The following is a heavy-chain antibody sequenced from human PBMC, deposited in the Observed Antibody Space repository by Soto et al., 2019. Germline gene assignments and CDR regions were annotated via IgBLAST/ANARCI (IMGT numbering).Heavy chain of an antibody. CDR3: ARDPYHVLMVNAPNLYGMDV. Sequence: ASVKVSCKASGYTFTTYDISWVRQAPGQGLEGMGRISTYNGNTNYPQSLQGRLTMTTDTSTTTAYMELRSLRSDDTAVYYCARDPYHVLMVNAPNLYGMDVWGQGTTVTVSS. D-gene: IGHD2-8*01. V-gene: IGHV1-18*01. J-gene: IGHJ6*02. CDR2: ISTYNGNT. CDR1: GYTFTTYD.